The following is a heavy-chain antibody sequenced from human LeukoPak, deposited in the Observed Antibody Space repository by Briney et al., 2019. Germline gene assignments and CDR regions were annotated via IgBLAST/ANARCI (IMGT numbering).Heavy chain of an antibody. CDR1: GFTFSSYG. Sequence: GGSLRLSCAASGFTFSSYGMHWVRQAPGKGLEWMAVISYDGSNKYYADSVKGRFTISRDNSKNTLYLQMNSLRAEDTAVYYCAKERRSITMVRGGYGMDVWGQGTTVTVSS. V-gene: IGHV3-30*18. CDR3: AKERRSITMVRGGYGMDV. D-gene: IGHD3-10*01. CDR2: ISYDGSNK. J-gene: IGHJ6*02.